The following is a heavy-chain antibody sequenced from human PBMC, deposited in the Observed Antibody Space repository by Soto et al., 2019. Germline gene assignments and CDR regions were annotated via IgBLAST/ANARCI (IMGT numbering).Heavy chain of an antibody. CDR1: GYTFTSYD. D-gene: IGHD3-10*01. V-gene: IGHV1-8*01. Sequence: QVQLVQSGAEVKKPGASVKVSCKASGYTFTSYDINWVRQATGQGLEWLGWMNPNSGNTGNAQKFQGRVTMTRNTSISTAYMELSSLRSEDTAAYYCTRGGSVAALLGEWGQGTLVTVSS. CDR3: TRGGSVAALLGE. J-gene: IGHJ4*02. CDR2: MNPNSGNT.